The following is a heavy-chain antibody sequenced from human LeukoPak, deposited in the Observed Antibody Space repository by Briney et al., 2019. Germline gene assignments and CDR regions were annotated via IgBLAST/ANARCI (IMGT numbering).Heavy chain of an antibody. CDR2: LSAGGETA. Sequence: GGSLRLSCAASGFTLGSYGMTWARQAQGKALDWASTLSAGGETAYYADSVKGRFTIYRDNPQNTLYLQMNSLRGDDTALYYCAFSPLGNNYGNAYWGQGTLVTVSS. V-gene: IGHV3-23*01. D-gene: IGHD1/OR15-1a*01. CDR3: AFSPLGNNYGNAY. J-gene: IGHJ4*02. CDR1: GFTLGSYG.